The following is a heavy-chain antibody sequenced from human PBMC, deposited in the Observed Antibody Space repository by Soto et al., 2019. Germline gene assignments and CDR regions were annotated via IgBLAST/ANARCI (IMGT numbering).Heavy chain of an antibody. Sequence: QVQLVQSGAEVKKPGASVKVSCKASGYTFTSYGISWVRQAPGQGLEWMGWISAYNGNKNSAQKLQGKGTLTTDTTTSPAYMELRSLRSDDTAVYYCARDLRSHYFDYWGQGTLVTVSS. CDR1: GYTFTSYG. CDR3: ARDLRSHYFDY. CDR2: ISAYNGNK. J-gene: IGHJ4*02. D-gene: IGHD3-16*01. V-gene: IGHV1-18*01.